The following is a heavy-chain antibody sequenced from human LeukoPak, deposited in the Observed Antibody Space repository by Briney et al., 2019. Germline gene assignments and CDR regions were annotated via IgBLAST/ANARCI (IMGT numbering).Heavy chain of an antibody. J-gene: IGHJ4*02. D-gene: IGHD3-10*01. CDR3: AAVPHYMVRGVIRNDY. Sequence: SVKVSCKASGFTFTSSAVQWVRQARGQRLEWIGWIVVGSGNTNYAQKFQERVTITRDMSTSTAYMELSSPRSEDTAVYYCAAVPHYMVRGVIRNDYWGQGTLVTVSS. CDR1: GFTFTSSA. V-gene: IGHV1-58*01. CDR2: IVVGSGNT.